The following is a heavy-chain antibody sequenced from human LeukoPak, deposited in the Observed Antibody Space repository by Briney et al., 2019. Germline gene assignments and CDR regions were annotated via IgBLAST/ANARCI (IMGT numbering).Heavy chain of an antibody. J-gene: IGHJ6*04. CDR2: INTNTGNP. CDR1: GYTFTDQA. V-gene: IGHV7-4-1*02. D-gene: IGHD3-10*01. Sequence: GASVKVSCKASGYTFTDQAINWVRQAPGQGLEYMGWINTNTGNPTYAQAFTGRIVFSLDTSVSTAYLQIRSLKADNTAVYFCARRSMVQHLDVWGKGTTVIVSS. CDR3: ARRSMVQHLDV.